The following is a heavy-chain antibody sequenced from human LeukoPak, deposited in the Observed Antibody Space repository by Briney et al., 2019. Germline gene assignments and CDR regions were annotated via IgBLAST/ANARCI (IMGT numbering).Heavy chain of an antibody. D-gene: IGHD3-16*02. V-gene: IGHV4-34*01. CDR3: ARETHDYVWGSYRYTLFDY. J-gene: IGHJ4*02. CDR1: GGSFNRYF. Sequence: SETLSLTCTVYGGSFNRYFYSWIRQPPGKGLEWIGEINHSGIFDYNPSLKSRVTISVDTSKNQFSLKLSSVTAADTAVYYCARETHDYVWGSYRYTLFDYWGQGTLVTVSS. CDR2: INHSGIF.